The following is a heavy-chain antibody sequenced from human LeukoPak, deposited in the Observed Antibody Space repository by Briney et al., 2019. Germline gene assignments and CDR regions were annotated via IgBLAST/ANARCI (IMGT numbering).Heavy chain of an antibody. Sequence: GGSLSLSCAASGFTFSSYAMHWVRQAPGKGLEWVAVISYDGSNKYYADSVKGRFTISRDNSKNTLYLQMNSLRAEDTAVYYCARDRYYYDSSGYYYNYYFDYWGQGTLVTVSS. CDR3: ARDRYYYDSSGYYYNYYFDY. D-gene: IGHD3-22*01. J-gene: IGHJ4*02. CDR1: GFTFSSYA. CDR2: ISYDGSNK. V-gene: IGHV3-30*04.